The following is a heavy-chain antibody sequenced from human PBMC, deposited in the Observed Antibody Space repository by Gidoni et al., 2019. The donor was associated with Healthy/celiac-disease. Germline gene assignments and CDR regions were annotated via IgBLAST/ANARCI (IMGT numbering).Heavy chain of an antibody. D-gene: IGHD5-18*01. J-gene: IGHJ4*02. V-gene: IGHV3-30*04. CDR1: GFTFSSYA. CDR3: ARTVGYSYAFDY. Sequence: QVQLVESGGGVVQPGRSLRLSCAASGFTFSSYAMHWVRQAPGKGLGWVAVISYDGSNKYYADSVKGRFTISRDNSKTTLYLQMNSLRAEDTAVYYCARTVGYSYAFDYWGQGTLVTVSS. CDR2: ISYDGSNK.